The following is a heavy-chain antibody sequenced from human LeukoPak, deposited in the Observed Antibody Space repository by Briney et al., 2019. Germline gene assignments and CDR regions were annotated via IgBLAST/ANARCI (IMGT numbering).Heavy chain of an antibody. CDR1: GGSISSGDYY. CDR2: IYYSGST. CDR3: ARVVMVGDAFDI. D-gene: IGHD3-22*01. J-gene: IGHJ3*02. Sequence: SQTLSLTCTVSGGSISSGDYYWSWIRQPPGKGLEWIGYIYYSGSTYYNPSLKSRVTISVDTSKNQFSLKLSSVTAADTAVYYCARVVMVGDAFDIWGQGTMVTVSS. V-gene: IGHV4-30-4*01.